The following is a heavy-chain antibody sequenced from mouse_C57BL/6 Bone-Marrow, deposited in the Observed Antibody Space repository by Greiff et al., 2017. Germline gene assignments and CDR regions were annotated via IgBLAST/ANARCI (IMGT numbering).Heavy chain of an antibody. CDR1: GYTFTSYW. CDR2: IYPGSGST. D-gene: IGHD2-4*01. J-gene: IGHJ2*01. Sequence: QVQLQQPGAELVKPGASVKLSCKASGYTFTSYWITWVKQRPGQGLEWIGDIYPGSGSTNYNEKFKSKATLTVDTSSSTAYMQLSSLTSEDSAVSYCARGRDDYDADYWSQGTTLTVSS. V-gene: IGHV1-55*01. CDR3: ARGRDDYDADY.